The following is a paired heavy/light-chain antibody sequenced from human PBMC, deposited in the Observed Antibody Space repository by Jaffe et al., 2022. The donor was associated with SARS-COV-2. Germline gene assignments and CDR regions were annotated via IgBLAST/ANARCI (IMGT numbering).Light chain of an antibody. V-gene: IGKV1-5*03. Sequence: DIQMTQSPSTLSASVGDRVTITCRASQSIRGWLAWYQQKAGKAPKLLIYQASTLERGVPSRFSGSGSGTEFTLTISSLQPDDFATYYCQQYNSYWTFGQGTKVEI. CDR2: QAS. CDR1: QSIRGW. J-gene: IGKJ1*01. CDR3: QQYNSYWT.
Heavy chain of an antibody. CDR3: ARGHYDTSGLIFQH. Sequence: QVQLQESGPGLVKPSETLSLTCTVSGDSVSSGNYFWSWIRQPPGKGLEWIGYIHSTGSTNYSPSLKSRVTISADTSKNQFSLNLSSVTAADTAIYYCARGHYDTSGLIFQHWGQGTLVTASS. D-gene: IGHD3-22*01. CDR2: IHSTGST. CDR1: GDSVSSGNYF. J-gene: IGHJ1*01. V-gene: IGHV4-61*01.